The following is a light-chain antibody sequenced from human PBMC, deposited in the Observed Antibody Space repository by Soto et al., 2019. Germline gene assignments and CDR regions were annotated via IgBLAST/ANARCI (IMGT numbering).Light chain of an antibody. CDR3: AAWDDRLNGYV. CDR2: SNN. CDR1: SSNIGSNT. Sequence: QSMLTQPPSASGTPGQRVTISCSGSSSNIGSNTINWYQQLPGTAPKLLIYSNNQRPSGVPDRFSGSKSGTSASLAISGLQSEDEADYYCAAWDDRLNGYVFGTGNKVTVL. J-gene: IGLJ1*01. V-gene: IGLV1-44*01.